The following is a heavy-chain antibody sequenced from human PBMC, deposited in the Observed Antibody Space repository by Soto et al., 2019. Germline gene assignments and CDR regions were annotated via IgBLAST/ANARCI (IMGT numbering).Heavy chain of an antibody. CDR1: GGSISSYY. CDR2: IYYSGST. Sequence: SETLSLTCTVSGGSISSYYWSWIRQPPGKGLEWIGYIYYSGSTNYNPSLKSRVTISVDTSKNQFSLKLSSVTAADTAVYYCASRRGWLRLGYGYWGQGTLVTVSS. D-gene: IGHD5-12*01. J-gene: IGHJ4*02. V-gene: IGHV4-59*12. CDR3: ASRRGWLRLGYGY.